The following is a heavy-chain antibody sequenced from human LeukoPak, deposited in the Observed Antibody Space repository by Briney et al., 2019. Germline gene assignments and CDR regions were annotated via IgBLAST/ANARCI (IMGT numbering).Heavy chain of an antibody. J-gene: IGHJ4*02. CDR2: IYSGGST. V-gene: IGHV3-53*01. CDR1: GFTVSSNY. Sequence: GGSLRLSCAASGFTVSSNYMSWVRPAPGKGLEWVSVIYSGGSTYYADSVKGRFTISRDNSKNTLYLQMNSLRAEDTAVYYCAREMRMATLYYFDYWGQGTLVTVSS. CDR3: AREMRMATLYYFDY. D-gene: IGHD5-24*01.